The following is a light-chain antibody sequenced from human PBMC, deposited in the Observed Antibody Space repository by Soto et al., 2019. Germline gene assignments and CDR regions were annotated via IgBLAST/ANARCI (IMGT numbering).Light chain of an antibody. J-gene: IGKJ4*01. Sequence: EIVLTQSPGTLSLSPGERATLSCRASQNVRSNYLAWYQQKSGQAPRLLIYDASNRATGIPARFSGSGSGTDFTLTISRLEPEDFAVYFCQHYGSSPLTFGGGTKVDI. CDR3: QHYGSSPLT. V-gene: IGKV3-20*01. CDR2: DAS. CDR1: QNVRSNY.